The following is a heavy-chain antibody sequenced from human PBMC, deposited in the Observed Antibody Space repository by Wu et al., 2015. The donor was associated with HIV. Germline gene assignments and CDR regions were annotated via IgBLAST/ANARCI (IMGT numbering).Heavy chain of an antibody. CDR1: DTPSPAT. CDR3: ARGGSRWGSRPYYYYMDV. CDR2: STLTVVAT. J-gene: IGHJ6*03. V-gene: IGHV1-2*02. D-gene: IGHD3-16*02. Sequence: VQLVQSGAEVKKPGAPVEGLLARLLDTPSPATICTGCDRPLDKGLSGWDGSTLTVVATNYAQKFQGRVTMTRDTSISTAYMELSRLRSDDTAVYYCARGGSRWGSRPYYYYMDVWGKGTTVTRLL.